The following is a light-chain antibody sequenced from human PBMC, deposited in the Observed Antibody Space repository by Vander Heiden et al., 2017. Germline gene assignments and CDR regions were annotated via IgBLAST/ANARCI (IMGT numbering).Light chain of an antibody. CDR2: KAS. CDR1: QSISSW. CDR3: QQYNSYSFT. V-gene: IGKV1-5*03. Sequence: DIQMTQSPSTLSASVGDRVTITCRASQSISSWLAWYQQKPGKAPKLLIYKASSLESGVPSRFSGSGSGTEFTLTISSLQPDDFATYYCQQYNSYSFTLGHGTKVDIK. J-gene: IGKJ3*01.